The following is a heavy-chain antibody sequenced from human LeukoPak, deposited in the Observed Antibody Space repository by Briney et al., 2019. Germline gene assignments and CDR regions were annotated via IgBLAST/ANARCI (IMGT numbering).Heavy chain of an antibody. Sequence: GGSLRLSCAASGFTVSSNYISWVRQAPGKGLEWVSFIYSGVSTYYADSVKGRFTISRDNSKNTLYLQMNSLRAEDTAVYYCARVSSSWYMNYYYMDVWGKGTTVTVSS. V-gene: IGHV3-53*01. J-gene: IGHJ6*03. CDR3: ARVSSSWYMNYYYMDV. CDR1: GFTVSSNY. D-gene: IGHD6-13*01. CDR2: IYSGVST.